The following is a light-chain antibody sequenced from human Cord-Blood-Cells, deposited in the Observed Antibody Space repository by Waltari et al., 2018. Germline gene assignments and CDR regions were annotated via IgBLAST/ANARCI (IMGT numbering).Light chain of an antibody. J-gene: IGLJ2*01. Sequence: QSALTQPPSASGSPGQSVTLSCTGPSRDVGGYNSVSWYQQHPGKAPKLMIYEVSKRPSGVPDRFSGAKSGNTASLTVSGLQAEDEADDYCSSYAGSNNVVFGGGTKLTVL. V-gene: IGLV2-8*01. CDR1: SRDVGGYNS. CDR2: EVS. CDR3: SSYAGSNNVV.